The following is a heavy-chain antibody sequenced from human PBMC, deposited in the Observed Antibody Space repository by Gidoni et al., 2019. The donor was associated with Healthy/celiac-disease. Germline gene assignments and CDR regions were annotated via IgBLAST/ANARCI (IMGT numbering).Heavy chain of an antibody. CDR3: AKDISHMIVVVIFDY. Sequence: ESQLLESGGGLVQPGGSLRLSCAASGFTFSSYAMSWVRQAPGKGLEGVSAISGSGGSTYYADSVKGRFTISRDNSKNTLYLQMNSLRAEDTAVYYCAKDISHMIVVVIFDYWGQGTLVTVSS. D-gene: IGHD3-22*01. J-gene: IGHJ4*02. V-gene: IGHV3-23*01. CDR1: GFTFSSYA. CDR2: ISGSGGST.